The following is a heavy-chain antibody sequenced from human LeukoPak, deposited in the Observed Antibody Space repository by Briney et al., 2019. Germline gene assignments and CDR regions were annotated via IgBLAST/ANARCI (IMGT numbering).Heavy chain of an antibody. J-gene: IGHJ6*03. Sequence: SETLSLTCAVYDGSFSGYYWSWIRQPPGKRLEWIGEINHSGSTNYNPSLKSRVTISVDTSKTQFSLKLSSVTAADTAMYYCARRANYYDSSGYYYYYYYMDVWGKGTTVTISS. CDR2: INHSGST. CDR1: DGSFSGYY. CDR3: ARRANYYDSSGYYYYYYYMDV. D-gene: IGHD3-22*01. V-gene: IGHV4-34*01.